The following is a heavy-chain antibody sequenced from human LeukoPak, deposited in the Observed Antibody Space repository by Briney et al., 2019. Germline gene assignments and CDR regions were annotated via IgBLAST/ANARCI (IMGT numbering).Heavy chain of an antibody. CDR2: IIPTLGIA. Sequence: GASVKVSCKASGGTFSSYTISWVRQAPGQGLEWMGRIIPTLGIANYAQKFQGRVTITADKSTSTAYMELSSLRSEDTAVYYCATHGLGYCSSTSCYHYWGQGTLVTVSS. J-gene: IGHJ4*02. CDR1: GGTFSSYT. V-gene: IGHV1-69*02. D-gene: IGHD2-2*01. CDR3: ATHGLGYCSSTSCYHY.